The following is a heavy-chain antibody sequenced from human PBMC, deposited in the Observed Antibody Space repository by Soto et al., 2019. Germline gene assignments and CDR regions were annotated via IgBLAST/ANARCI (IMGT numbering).Heavy chain of an antibody. CDR1: GFTFSSYG. CDR2: IWYDGSNK. J-gene: IGHJ4*02. V-gene: IGHV3-33*01. Sequence: GESLKISCAASGFTFSSYGMHWVRQAPGKGLEWVAVIWYDGSNKYYADSVKGRFTISRDNSKNTLYLQMNSLRAEDTAVYYCARDQAFLFDYWGQGTLVTVSS. D-gene: IGHD3-16*01. CDR3: ARDQAFLFDY.